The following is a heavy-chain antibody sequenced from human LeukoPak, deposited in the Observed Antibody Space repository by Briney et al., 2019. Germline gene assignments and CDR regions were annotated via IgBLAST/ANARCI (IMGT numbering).Heavy chain of an antibody. D-gene: IGHD2-2*01. J-gene: IGHJ4*02. Sequence: GGSLRLSCEASGFTFSSHEMSWVRQAPGKGLEWVSYIHDGGNKIYYRDSVKGRFAISRDNAKHSVYLQMDSLKAGDTAVYYCVRVRYCSSDCRTQYFDYWGQGALVTVSS. CDR2: IHDGGNKI. CDR3: VRVRYCSSDCRTQYFDY. V-gene: IGHV3-48*03. CDR1: GFTFSSHE.